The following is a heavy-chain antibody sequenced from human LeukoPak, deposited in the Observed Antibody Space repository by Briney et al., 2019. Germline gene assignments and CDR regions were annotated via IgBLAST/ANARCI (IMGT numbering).Heavy chain of an antibody. CDR3: ARDVSEGPVTTGY. CDR2: ISSSSSTI. Sequence: GGSLRLSCAASGFTFSSYSMNWVRQAPGKGLEWVSYISSSSSTIYYADSVKGRFTISRDNAKNSLYLQMNSLRAEDTAVYYCARDVSEGPVTTGYWGQGTLVTVSS. D-gene: IGHD4-11*01. J-gene: IGHJ4*02. CDR1: GFTFSSYS. V-gene: IGHV3-48*01.